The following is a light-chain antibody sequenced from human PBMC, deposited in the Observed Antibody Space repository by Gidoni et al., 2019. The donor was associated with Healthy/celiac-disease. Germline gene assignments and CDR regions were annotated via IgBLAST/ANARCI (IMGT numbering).Light chain of an antibody. CDR2: AAS. CDR3: QQCYRTPLT. CDR1: QSISSY. Sequence: DIQMTQSPSSLSASVGNRVTITCRASQSISSYLNWYQQKPGKAPKLLIYAASSLQSGVPSRFSGSGSGTDFPLTISSLQPEDFATYYCQQCYRTPLTFGGGTQVEIK. V-gene: IGKV1-39*01. J-gene: IGKJ4*01.